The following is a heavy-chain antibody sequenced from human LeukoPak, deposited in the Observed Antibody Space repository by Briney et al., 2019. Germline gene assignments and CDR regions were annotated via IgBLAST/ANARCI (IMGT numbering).Heavy chain of an antibody. CDR3: AKDTAGGMTPERY. CDR2: ISGSGGST. D-gene: IGHD1-1*01. J-gene: IGHJ4*02. Sequence: PGGSLRLSCAASGFTFSSYAMSWVRQAPGKGPEWVSAISGSGGSTYYADSVKGRFTISRDNSKNTLYLQMNSLRAEDTAVYYCAKDTAGGMTPERYWGQGTLVTVSS. CDR1: GFTFSSYA. V-gene: IGHV3-23*01.